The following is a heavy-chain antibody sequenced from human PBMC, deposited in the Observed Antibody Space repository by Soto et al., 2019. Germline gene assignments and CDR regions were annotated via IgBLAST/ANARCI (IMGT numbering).Heavy chain of an antibody. CDR2: MNGGGENT. J-gene: IGHJ4*02. CDR1: PISHNTFA. D-gene: IGHD3-3*01. Sequence: SRRLSSFTSPISHNTFAISWVRQAPGKPLQWVSPMNGGGENTYYADSLTRRFTTCRDNSKNTLYLQIDSLTPPDPALYSCATHSYYDFWHGNNDDLDFWRQG. CDR3: ATHSYYDFWHGNNDDLDF. V-gene: IGHV3-23*01.